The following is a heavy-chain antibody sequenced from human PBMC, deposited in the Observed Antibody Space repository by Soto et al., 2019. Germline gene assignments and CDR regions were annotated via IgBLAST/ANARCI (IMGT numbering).Heavy chain of an antibody. CDR2: INPSGGST. Sequence: VRQAPGQGLEWMGIINPSGGSTTYAQKFQGGVTMTRDTSTSTVYMELSSLRSEDTAVYYCTRAPSYGAFDIWGQGTMVTVSS. D-gene: IGHD4-17*01. J-gene: IGHJ3*02. CDR3: TRAPSYGAFDI. V-gene: IGHV1-46*03.